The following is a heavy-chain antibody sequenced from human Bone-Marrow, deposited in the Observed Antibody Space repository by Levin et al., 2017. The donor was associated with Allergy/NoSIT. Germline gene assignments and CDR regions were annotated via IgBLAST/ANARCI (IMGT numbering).Heavy chain of an antibody. D-gene: IGHD2-15*01. Sequence: GGSLRLSCAASGFIFSDYYMNWIRQAPGKGLEWVSYISHTGNTIKYADSVKGRFTTSRDSAKKSLYLEMNSLRAEDTAIYFCARGAVLATPTFWYFDLWGRGTLVAVS. CDR3: ARGAVLATPTFWYFDL. J-gene: IGHJ2*01. CDR2: ISHTGNTI. CDR1: GFIFSDYY. V-gene: IGHV3-11*01.